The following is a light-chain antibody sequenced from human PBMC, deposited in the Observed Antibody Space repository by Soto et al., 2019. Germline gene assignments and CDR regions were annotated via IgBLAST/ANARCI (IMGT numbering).Light chain of an antibody. V-gene: IGKV3-20*01. J-gene: IGKJ2*01. Sequence: EIVWTESPGTLSLSPGERATLSCRASQSVSSSYLAWYQQKPGQAPGPRIYGASSRATGIPDRWSGSWSGTDFTLTISRLEPEDFAAYYCQQYGSSTPYPIGQGNKLEI. CDR1: QSVSSSY. CDR3: QQYGSSTPYP. CDR2: GAS.